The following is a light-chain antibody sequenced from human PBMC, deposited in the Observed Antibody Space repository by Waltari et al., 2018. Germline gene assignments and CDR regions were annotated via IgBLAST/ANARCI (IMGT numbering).Light chain of an antibody. Sequence: EIVLTQSPAPLSLSPGETATPTFRASQSVGTDLAWYQQKPGQAPRLLIYDASNRATGIPARFRGSGSGTDFTLTISSLEAEDFAVYYCQQRSNWTPHTFGQGARLEIK. J-gene: IGKJ2*01. CDR1: QSVGTD. V-gene: IGKV3-11*01. CDR3: QQRSNWTPHT. CDR2: DAS.